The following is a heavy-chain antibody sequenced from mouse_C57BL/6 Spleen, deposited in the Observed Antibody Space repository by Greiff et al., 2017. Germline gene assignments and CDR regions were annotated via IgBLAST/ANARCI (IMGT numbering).Heavy chain of an antibody. Sequence: VQLQQPGAELVRPGSSVKLSCKASGYTFTSYWMHWVKQRPIQGLEWIGNIDPSDSETHYNQKFKDKATLTVDKSSSTAYMQLSSLTSEDSAVYYCARDHYYAMDYWGQGTSVTVSA. CDR3: ARDHYYAMDY. V-gene: IGHV1-52*01. CDR1: GYTFTSYW. J-gene: IGHJ4*01. CDR2: IDPSDSET.